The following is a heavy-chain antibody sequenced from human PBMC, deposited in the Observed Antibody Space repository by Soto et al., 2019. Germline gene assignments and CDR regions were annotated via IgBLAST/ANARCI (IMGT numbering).Heavy chain of an antibody. V-gene: IGHV3-53*01. Sequence: GVLRLSCAASGFTVSSNYMSWVRQAPGKGLEWVSVIYSGGSTYYADSVKGRFTISRDNSKNTLYLQMNSLRAEDTAVYYCARDRPVAGWFDPWGQGTLVTVSS. CDR2: IYSGGST. D-gene: IGHD6-19*01. CDR3: ARDRPVAGWFDP. J-gene: IGHJ5*02. CDR1: GFTVSSNY.